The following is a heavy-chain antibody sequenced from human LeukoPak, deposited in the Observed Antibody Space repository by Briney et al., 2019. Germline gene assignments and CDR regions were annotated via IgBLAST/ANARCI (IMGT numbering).Heavy chain of an antibody. CDR2: ISSSSSYI. D-gene: IGHD3-22*01. CDR3: ARDLGGYDSSGYYARRVY. V-gene: IGHV3-21*01. CDR1: GFTFSSYS. Sequence: GGSLRLSCAASGFTFSSYSMNWVRQAPGKGLEWVSSISSSSSYIYYADSVKGRFTISRDNARNSLYLQMNSLRAEDTAVYYCARDLGGYDSSGYYARRVYWGQGTLVTVSS. J-gene: IGHJ4*02.